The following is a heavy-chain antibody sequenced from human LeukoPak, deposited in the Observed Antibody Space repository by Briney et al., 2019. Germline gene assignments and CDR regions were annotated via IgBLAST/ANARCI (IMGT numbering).Heavy chain of an antibody. CDR2: ISAYNGNT. CDR3: ARVRGSWWAPLTWYSSSWLYFDY. D-gene: IGHD6-13*01. J-gene: IGHJ4*02. Sequence: ASVKVSCKASGYTFTSYGISWVRQAPGQGLEWMGWISAYNGNTNYAQKLQGRVTMTTDTSTSTAYMELRSLRSDDTAVYYCARVRGSWWAPLTWYSSSWLYFDYWGQGTLVTVSS. CDR1: GYTFTSYG. V-gene: IGHV1-18*01.